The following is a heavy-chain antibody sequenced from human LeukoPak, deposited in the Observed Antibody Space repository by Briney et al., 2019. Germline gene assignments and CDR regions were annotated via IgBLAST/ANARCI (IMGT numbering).Heavy chain of an antibody. J-gene: IGHJ2*01. D-gene: IGHD3-3*01. Sequence: KTGESLTLSCAASGFTFSSSTMNWVRQAPGEGLEWVSAINSRSSYLYYSVSLEGRFTISRDNAKNSLYIQMSSLRAEDSAVYYCARARPPMGHDFWSAYPRYWSFDLWGRGTLVTVSS. CDR1: GFTFSSST. CDR3: ARARPPMGHDFWSAYPRYWSFDL. V-gene: IGHV3-21*01. CDR2: INSRSSYL.